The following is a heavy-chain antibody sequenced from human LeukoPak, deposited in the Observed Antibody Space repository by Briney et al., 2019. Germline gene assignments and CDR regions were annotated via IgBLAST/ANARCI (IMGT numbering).Heavy chain of an antibody. CDR3: VGGNDPAYLWGTSRLDAFDT. V-gene: IGHV3-21*01. CDR1: GYTFRDYS. CDR2: ISSTSSYI. Sequence: PGGSLRLSFAASGYTFRDYSVNWVRQVPGKGLEWVSSISSTSSYIYYAGSVKGLFTISRDNAKNSLFLQMNRLRDEDTAVYYCVGGNDPAYLWGTSRLDAFDTWGQGTMVIVSS. J-gene: IGHJ3*02. D-gene: IGHD3-16*02.